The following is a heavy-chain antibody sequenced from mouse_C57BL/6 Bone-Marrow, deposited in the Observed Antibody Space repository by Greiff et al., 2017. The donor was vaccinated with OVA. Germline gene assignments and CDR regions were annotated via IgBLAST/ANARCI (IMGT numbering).Heavy chain of an antibody. CDR1: GYTFTSYW. Sequence: QVRLQQPGAELVKPGASVKVSCKASGYTFTSYWMHWVKQRPGQGLEWIGRIHPSDSDTNYNQKFKGKATLTVDKSSSTAYMQLSSLTSEDSAVYFCASGYDYSWFAYWGQGTLVTVSA. CDR2: IHPSDSDT. D-gene: IGHD2-4*01. CDR3: ASGYDYSWFAY. J-gene: IGHJ3*01. V-gene: IGHV1-74*01.